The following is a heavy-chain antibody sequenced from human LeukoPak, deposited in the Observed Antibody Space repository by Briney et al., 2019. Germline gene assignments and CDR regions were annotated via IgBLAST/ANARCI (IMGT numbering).Heavy chain of an antibody. V-gene: IGHV4-59*01. CDR1: GGSNSIYY. J-gene: IGHJ3*01. CDR2: FHYPGST. CDR3: VREDMAGLDV. D-gene: IGHD6-19*01. Sequence: SEILSLTCTVSGGSNSIYYWTWIRQPPGKGLEWIGYFHYPGSTKYNPSLKSRVTISADTSKNQFSLNLTSVTAADTAVYYCVREDMAGLDVWGQGTMVTVSA.